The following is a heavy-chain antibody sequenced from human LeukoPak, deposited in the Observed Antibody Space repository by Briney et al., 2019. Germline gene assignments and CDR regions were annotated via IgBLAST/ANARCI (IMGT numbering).Heavy chain of an antibody. Sequence: GRSLRLSCAASGFTFSSYALDWVRQAPGKGLEWVAVISKDGNSQNYADSVKGRFTISRDNSKNTLYLQMNSLRPEDTAVYYCEGESFDIWGQGTTVTVSS. CDR3: EGESFDI. J-gene: IGHJ3*02. V-gene: IGHV3-30*04. CDR2: ISKDGNSQ. CDR1: GFTFSSYA.